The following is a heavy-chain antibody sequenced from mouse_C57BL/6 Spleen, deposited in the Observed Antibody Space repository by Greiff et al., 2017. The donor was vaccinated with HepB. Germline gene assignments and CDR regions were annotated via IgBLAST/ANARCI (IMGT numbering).Heavy chain of an antibody. D-gene: IGHD1-1*01. CDR3: ARSLSYYGSSYVGAMDY. J-gene: IGHJ4*01. Sequence: QVQLQQSGPELVKPGASVKISCKASGYAFSSSWMNWVKQRPGKGLEWIGRIYPGDGDTNYNGKFKGKATLTADKSSSTAYMQLSSLTSEDSAVYFCARSLSYYGSSYVGAMDYWGQGTSVTVSS. CDR2: IYPGDGDT. CDR1: GYAFSSSW. V-gene: IGHV1-82*01.